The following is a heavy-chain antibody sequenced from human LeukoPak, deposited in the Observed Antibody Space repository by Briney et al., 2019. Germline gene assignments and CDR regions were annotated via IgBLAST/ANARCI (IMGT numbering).Heavy chain of an antibody. Sequence: PGGSLRLSCAASGFTFSTYSMNWARHAPGKGLEWVSTIGYSGSTTFYADSVNGRFTISRDNSKNTLYLQMSGLRAADTAIYYCDGGYSGWGQGTLVTVSS. CDR1: GFTFSTYS. D-gene: IGHD5-12*01. J-gene: IGHJ4*02. V-gene: IGHV3-23*01. CDR3: DGGYSG. CDR2: IGYSGSTT.